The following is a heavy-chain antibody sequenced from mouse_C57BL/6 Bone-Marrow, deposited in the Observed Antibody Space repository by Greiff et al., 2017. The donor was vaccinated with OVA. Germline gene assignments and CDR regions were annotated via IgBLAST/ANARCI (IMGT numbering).Heavy chain of an antibody. Sequence: VMLVESGAELAKPGASVKLSCKASGYTFTSYWMHWVKQRPGQGLEWIGYINPSSGYTKYNQKFKDKATLTADKSSSTAYMQLSSLTYEDSAVYYCARYGNWDGWYFDVWGTGTTVTVSS. D-gene: IGHD4-1*02. CDR3: ARYGNWDGWYFDV. J-gene: IGHJ1*03. CDR2: INPSSGYT. CDR1: GYTFTSYW. V-gene: IGHV1-7*01.